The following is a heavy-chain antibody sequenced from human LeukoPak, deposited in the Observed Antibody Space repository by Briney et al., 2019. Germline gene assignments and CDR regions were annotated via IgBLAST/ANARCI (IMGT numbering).Heavy chain of an antibody. CDR1: GYTFTTYG. Sequence: GASVKVSCKASGYTFTTYGITWVLQAPGQGLEWMGWISTYDGDTNYAQKLQGRVTMTTDTSTNTAYMELRSLRSDDTAVYYCAREGLGELTLDYWGQGTLVSVSS. V-gene: IGHV1-18*01. J-gene: IGHJ4*02. CDR3: AREGLGELTLDY. D-gene: IGHD3-16*01. CDR2: ISTYDGDT.